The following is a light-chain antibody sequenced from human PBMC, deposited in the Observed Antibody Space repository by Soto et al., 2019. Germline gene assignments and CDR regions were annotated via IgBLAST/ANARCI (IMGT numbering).Light chain of an antibody. Sequence: SSELTQPPSVSVAPGQTARITCGGTILTSQSVHWYQQRPGRAPVLVVYDDGDRPAGIPERFSGSSSGNTATLTVSRVEAGDEADFYCQVWDSSNDCWVFGGGTKLTVL. CDR2: DDG. CDR1: ILTSQS. J-gene: IGLJ3*02. CDR3: QVWDSSNDCWV. V-gene: IGLV3-21*02.